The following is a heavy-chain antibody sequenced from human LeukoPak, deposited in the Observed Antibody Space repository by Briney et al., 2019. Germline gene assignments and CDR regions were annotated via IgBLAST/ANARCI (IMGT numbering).Heavy chain of an antibody. CDR3: ARGGSNFDY. J-gene: IGHJ4*02. Sequence: WDTLSHICTVSGGSISSYYWSWIRQPAGKGLERIGRIYTSGSTNYNPSLKSRVTMSVDTSKNQFSLRLSSVTAADTAVNYCARGGSNFDYWGQGTLVTVSS. CDR2: IYTSGST. CDR1: GGSISSYY. V-gene: IGHV4-4*07.